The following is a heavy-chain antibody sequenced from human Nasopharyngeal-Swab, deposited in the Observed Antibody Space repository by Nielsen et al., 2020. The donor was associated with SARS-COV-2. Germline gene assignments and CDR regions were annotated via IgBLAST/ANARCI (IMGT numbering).Heavy chain of an antibody. CDR3: ARLRASAFYYYYLDV. D-gene: IGHD1-26*01. V-gene: IGHV5-51*01. Sequence: GESLKISCKGSGYSFTTFWITWVRQMPGKGLEWMGIIYPDDSDTRYSPSFQGQVTFSVDKSTSTAYLQWSSLKASDTAMYYCARLRASAFYYYYLDVWGKGTTVTVSS. CDR2: IYPDDSDT. CDR1: GYSFTTFW. J-gene: IGHJ6*03.